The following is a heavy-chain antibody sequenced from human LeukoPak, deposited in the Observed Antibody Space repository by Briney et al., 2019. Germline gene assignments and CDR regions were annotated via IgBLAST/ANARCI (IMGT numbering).Heavy chain of an antibody. CDR3: ARVWFGESRTDY. CDR1: GFTFSSYE. CDR2: ISSSGSTI. J-gene: IGHJ4*02. V-gene: IGHV3-48*03. D-gene: IGHD3-10*01. Sequence: GGSLRLSCAASGFTFSSYEMNWVRQAPGKGLEWVSYISSSGSTIYYADSVKGRFTISRDNAKNSLYLQMNSLRAEDTAVYYCARVWFGESRTDYWGQGTLVTVSS.